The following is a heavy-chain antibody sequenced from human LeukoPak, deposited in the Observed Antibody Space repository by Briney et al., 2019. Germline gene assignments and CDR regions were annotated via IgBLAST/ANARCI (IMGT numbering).Heavy chain of an antibody. CDR2: INHSGST. CDR1: GGSFSGYY. J-gene: IGHJ2*01. V-gene: IGHV4-34*01. Sequence: SETLSLTCAVYGGSFSGYYWSWIRQPPGKGLEWIGEINHSGSTNYNPSLRSRVTISVDTSKNQFSLELSSVTAADTAVYYCARGLLYYWYFDLWGRGTLVTVSS. CDR3: ARGLLYYWYFDL. D-gene: IGHD2-15*01.